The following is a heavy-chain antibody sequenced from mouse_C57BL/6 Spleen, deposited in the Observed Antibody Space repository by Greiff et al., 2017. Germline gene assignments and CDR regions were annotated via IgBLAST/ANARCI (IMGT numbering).Heavy chain of an antibody. CDR3: ARRYGSSYDWYFDV. D-gene: IGHD1-1*01. CDR2: IYPGDGDT. V-gene: IGHV1-80*01. J-gene: IGHJ1*03. Sequence: VQLQQSGAELVKPGASVKISCKASGYAFSSYWMNWVKQRPGKGLEWIGQIYPGDGDTNYNGKFKGKATLTADRSSSTAYMQLSSLTSEDSAVYFCARRYGSSYDWYFDVWGKGTTVTVSS. CDR1: GYAFSSYW.